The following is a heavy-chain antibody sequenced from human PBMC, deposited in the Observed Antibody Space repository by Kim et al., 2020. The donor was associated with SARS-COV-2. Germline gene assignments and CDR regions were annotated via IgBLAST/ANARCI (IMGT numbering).Heavy chain of an antibody. CDR2: TTPTGGII. CDR1: GFTFSNYE. CDR3: ARELVSTGGDACDA. Sequence: GGSLRLSCVVSGFTFSNYEMNWYRQAPGKGLEWLSYTTPTGGIIFTADSVKGRFTTSRSNAKNSLYLQMNSLRAEDTAVYYCARELVSTGGDACDAWGQGTMV. D-gene: IGHD5-12*01. J-gene: IGHJ3*01. V-gene: IGHV3-48*03.